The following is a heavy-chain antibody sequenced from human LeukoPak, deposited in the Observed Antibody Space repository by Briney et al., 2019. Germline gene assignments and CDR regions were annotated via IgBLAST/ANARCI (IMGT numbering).Heavy chain of an antibody. CDR3: ARLVSSGRFDP. Sequence: GESLKISCKGSGYSFSTYWIGWVRQMPGKGVEWMGIIYPGDSDARYSPSFQGQVTMSADKSISTAYLQWSSLKASDTAMYYCARLVSSGRFDPWGQGTLVTVSS. D-gene: IGHD3-22*01. CDR2: IYPGDSDA. J-gene: IGHJ5*02. V-gene: IGHV5-51*01. CDR1: GYSFSTYW.